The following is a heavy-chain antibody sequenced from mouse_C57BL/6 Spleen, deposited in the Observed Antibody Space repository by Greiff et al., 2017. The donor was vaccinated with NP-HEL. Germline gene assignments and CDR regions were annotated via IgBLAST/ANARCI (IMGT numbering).Heavy chain of an antibody. CDR1: GFTFSDYG. CDR2: ISSGSSTI. CDR3: ARNYYGNSYYAMDY. J-gene: IGHJ4*01. Sequence: EVKLVESGGGLVKPGGSLKLSCAASGFTFSDYGMHWVRQAPEKGLEWVAYISSGSSTIYYADTVKGRFTISRDNAKNTLFLQMTSLRSEDTAMYYCARNYYGNSYYAMDYWGQGTSVTVSS. D-gene: IGHD2-1*01. V-gene: IGHV5-17*01.